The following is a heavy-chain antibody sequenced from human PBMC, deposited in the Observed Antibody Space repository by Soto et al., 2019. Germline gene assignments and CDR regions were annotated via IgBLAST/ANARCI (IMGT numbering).Heavy chain of an antibody. CDR2: INHSGST. CDR3: ARHGYNYGGGYFDY. D-gene: IGHD5-18*01. Sequence: PSETLSLTCAVYGGSFSGYYWTWIRQPPGTGLEWIGEINHSGSTNYNPSLKSRVTISVDTSKNQFSLKLTSVTAADTAVYYCARHGYNYGGGYFDYWGQGTLVTVSS. J-gene: IGHJ4*02. CDR1: GGSFSGYY. V-gene: IGHV4-34*01.